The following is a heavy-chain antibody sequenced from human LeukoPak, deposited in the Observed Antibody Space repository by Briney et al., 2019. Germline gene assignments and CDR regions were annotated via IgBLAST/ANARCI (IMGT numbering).Heavy chain of an antibody. CDR1: GGSFSGYY. J-gene: IGHJ5*02. D-gene: IGHD5-18*01. Sequence: PSETLSLTCAVYGGSFSGYYWSWIRQPPGKGLEWIGEINHSGSTNYNPSLKSRVTISVDTSKNQFSLKLNSVTAADTAIYYCARGGRYSTDWFDPWGQGTLVTVPS. CDR3: ARGGRYSTDWFDP. V-gene: IGHV4-34*01. CDR2: INHSGST.